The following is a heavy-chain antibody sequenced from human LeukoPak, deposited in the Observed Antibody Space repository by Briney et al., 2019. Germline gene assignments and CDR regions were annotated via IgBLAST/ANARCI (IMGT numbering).Heavy chain of an antibody. CDR2: ISGSGGST. Sequence: PGGSLRLSCAASGFTFSNYAMNWVRQAPGKGLEWVSGISGSGGSTYYADSVKGRFTISRDNFKNTLYLQMNSLRAEDTAVYYCAKGVSSGGLFDYWGQGTLVTVSS. D-gene: IGHD2-15*01. V-gene: IGHV3-23*01. CDR1: GFTFSNYA. J-gene: IGHJ4*02. CDR3: AKGVSSGGLFDY.